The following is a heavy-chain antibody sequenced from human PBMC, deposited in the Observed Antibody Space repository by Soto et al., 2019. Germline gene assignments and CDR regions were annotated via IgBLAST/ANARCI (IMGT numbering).Heavy chain of an antibody. J-gene: IGHJ4*02. V-gene: IGHV3-33*01. CDR1: GFTFSRQA. CDR3: ATGFLGLCTGGNCPLDY. D-gene: IGHD2-15*01. CDR2: IWYHGIDK. Sequence: QVQLVESGGGVVQPERSLRLSCAASGFTFSRQALHWVRQAPGRGLEWVAVIWYHGIDKYYADSVKGRFTISRDNSKKTVFMQMNSLRGEDTAGYYCATGFLGLCTGGNCPLDYWGKGTLVTGSS.